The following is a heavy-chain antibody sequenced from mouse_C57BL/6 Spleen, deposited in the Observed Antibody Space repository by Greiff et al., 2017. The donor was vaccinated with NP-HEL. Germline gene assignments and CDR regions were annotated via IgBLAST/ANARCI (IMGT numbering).Heavy chain of an antibody. D-gene: IGHD2-14*01. CDR3: AKHGTDRYFDV. Sequence: EVNLVESGGGLVQPGVAGRLSWAASGFTFSDYYMYWVRQTPEKRLEWVAYISNGGGRPYYPDTVKGRFTISRDNAKNTLYLQMSRLKSEDTAMYYCAKHGTDRYFDVWGTGTTVTVSS. V-gene: IGHV5-12*01. CDR2: ISNGGGRP. CDR1: GFTFSDYY. J-gene: IGHJ1*03.